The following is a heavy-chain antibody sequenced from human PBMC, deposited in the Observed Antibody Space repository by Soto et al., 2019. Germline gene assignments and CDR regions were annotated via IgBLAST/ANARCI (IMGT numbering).Heavy chain of an antibody. Sequence: PRLSFATSGFLFSNAWMRWVRQGPGKGLEWVARIKSQSDGGATEYAAAVKGRFTISRDDSNNAVYLQMDSLTSDDTAVYYCLTDPINFWPYDYWGQGTPVTVSS. D-gene: IGHD3-3*01. V-gene: IGHV3-15*01. CDR3: LTDPINFWPYDY. J-gene: IGHJ4*02. CDR2: IKSQSDGGAT. CDR1: GFLFSNAW.